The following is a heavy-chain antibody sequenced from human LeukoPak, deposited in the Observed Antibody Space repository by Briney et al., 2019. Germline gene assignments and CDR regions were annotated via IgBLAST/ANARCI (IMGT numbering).Heavy chain of an antibody. CDR1: GGSISSYY. V-gene: IGHV4-30-4*08. J-gene: IGHJ3*02. CDR3: ARDRGRGSYAFDI. CDR2: IYYSGST. Sequence: KSSETLSLTCTVSGGSISSYYWSWIRQPPGKGLEWIGYIYYSGSTYYNPSLKSRVTISVDTSKNQFSLKLSSVTAADTAVYYCARDRGRGSYAFDIWGQGTMVTVSS. D-gene: IGHD3-10*01.